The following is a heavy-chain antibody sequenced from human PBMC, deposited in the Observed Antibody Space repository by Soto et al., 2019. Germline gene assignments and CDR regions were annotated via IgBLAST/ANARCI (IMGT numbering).Heavy chain of an antibody. CDR2: INPNSGGT. Sequence: ASVKVSCKASGYTFTGYYMHWVRQAPGQGLEWMGWINPNSGGTNYAQKFQGWVTMTRDTSISTAYMELSRLRSDDTAVYYCARAYCTNGVCYTSPLDYWGQGTLVTVSS. J-gene: IGHJ4*02. CDR3: ARAYCTNGVCYTSPLDY. V-gene: IGHV1-2*04. CDR1: GYTFTGYY. D-gene: IGHD2-8*01.